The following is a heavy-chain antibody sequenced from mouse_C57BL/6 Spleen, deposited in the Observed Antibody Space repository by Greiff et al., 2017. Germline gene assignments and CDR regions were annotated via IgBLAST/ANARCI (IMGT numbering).Heavy chain of an antibody. CDR3: ARERAYVGYGYAMDY. CDR1: GYAFSSSW. CDR2: IYPGDGDT. D-gene: IGHD2-3*01. Sequence: VQLQQSGPELVKPGASVKISCKASGYAFSSSWMNWVKQRPGKGLEWIGRIYPGDGDTNYNGKFKGKATLTADKSSSTAYMQLSSLTSEDSAVYFCARERAYVGYGYAMDYWGQGTSVTVSS. J-gene: IGHJ4*01. V-gene: IGHV1-82*01.